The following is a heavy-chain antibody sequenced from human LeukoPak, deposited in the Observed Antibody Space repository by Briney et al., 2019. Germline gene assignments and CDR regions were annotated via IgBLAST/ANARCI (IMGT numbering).Heavy chain of an antibody. V-gene: IGHV3-9*01. CDR2: ISWNSGSI. CDR1: GFTFDDYA. Sequence: GRSLRLSCAASGFTFDDYAMHWVRHAPGKGLEWVSGISWNSGSIGYADSVKGRFTISRDNAKNSLYLQMNSLRAEDTAVYYCARGPGAAADFDYWGQGTLVTVSS. CDR3: ARGPGAAADFDY. J-gene: IGHJ4*02. D-gene: IGHD6-13*01.